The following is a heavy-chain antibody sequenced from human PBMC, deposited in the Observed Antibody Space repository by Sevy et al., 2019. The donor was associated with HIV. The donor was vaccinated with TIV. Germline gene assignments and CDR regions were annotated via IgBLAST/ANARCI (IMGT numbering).Heavy chain of an antibody. J-gene: IGHJ4*02. CDR1: GDSISSSSYY. D-gene: IGHD3-3*01. Sequence: SETLSLTCIVSGDSISSSSYYWGWIRQPPGKGLEWIASISYSWNTYYNPSLKSRTTMSIDTSKNQFFLTLNSVTAPDAAVYYCVRSNPYYDFWSGYMTSGYFDFWGPGTLVTVSS. CDR3: VRSNPYYDFWSGYMTSGYFDF. V-gene: IGHV4-39*01. CDR2: ISYSWNT.